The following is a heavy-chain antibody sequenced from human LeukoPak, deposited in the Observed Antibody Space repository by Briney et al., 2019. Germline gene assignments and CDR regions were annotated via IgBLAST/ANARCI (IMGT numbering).Heavy chain of an antibody. J-gene: IGHJ4*02. V-gene: IGHV4-59*08. CDR1: GGSISGNY. CDR2: IYYSGST. CDR3: ATSKLQLFPFDY. Sequence: SETLSLTCTVSGGSISGNYWSWIRQPSGKGLEWIGYIYYSGSTNYNPSLKSRVTISVDTSKNQFSLKLSSVTAADTAVYYCATSKLQLFPFDYWGQGTLVTVSS. D-gene: IGHD3-10*01.